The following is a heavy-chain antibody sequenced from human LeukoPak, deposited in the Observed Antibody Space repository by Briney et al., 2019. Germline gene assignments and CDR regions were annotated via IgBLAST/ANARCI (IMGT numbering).Heavy chain of an antibody. CDR3: ARALEYYDILDGMDV. Sequence: ASVKVSCKASGYTFTSYGISWVRQAPGQGLEWMGWISAYNGNTNYAQKLQGRVTMTTDTSTSTAYMELRSLRSDDTAVYYCARALEYYDILDGMDVWGQRTTVTVSS. CDR1: GYTFTSYG. CDR2: ISAYNGNT. D-gene: IGHD3-9*01. V-gene: IGHV1-18*01. J-gene: IGHJ6*02.